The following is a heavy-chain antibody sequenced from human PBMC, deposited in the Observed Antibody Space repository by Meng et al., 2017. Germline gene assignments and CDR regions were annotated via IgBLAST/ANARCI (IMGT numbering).Heavy chain of an antibody. CDR1: GFIVSSNY. CDR2: IYSADST. CDR3: ARFMTSVNVLDY. D-gene: IGHD4-17*01. V-gene: IGHV3-53*01. J-gene: IGHJ4*02. Sequence: GESLKISCAASGFIVSSNYMTWVRQAPGKGLEWVSVIYSADSTYYADSVKGRFTISSDNSKNTLYLQMNSLRAEDTAVYYCARFMTSVNVLDYWGQGTLV.